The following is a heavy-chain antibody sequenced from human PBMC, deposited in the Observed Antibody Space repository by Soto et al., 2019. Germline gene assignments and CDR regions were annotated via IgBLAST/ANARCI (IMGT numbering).Heavy chain of an antibody. CDR2: INHSGST. Sequence: SETLSLTCAVYGGSFSGYYWSWIRQPPGKGLEWIGEINHSGSTNYNPSLKSRVTISVDTSKNQFSLKLSSVTAADTAVYYCVGFYYYDSSGYYRDLYYFDYWGQGTLVTSPQ. CDR1: GGSFSGYY. CDR3: VGFYYYDSSGYYRDLYYFDY. D-gene: IGHD3-22*01. V-gene: IGHV4-34*01. J-gene: IGHJ4*02.